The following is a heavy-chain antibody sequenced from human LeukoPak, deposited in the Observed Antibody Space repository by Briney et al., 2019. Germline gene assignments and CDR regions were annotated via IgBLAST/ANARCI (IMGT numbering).Heavy chain of an antibody. V-gene: IGHV3-7*01. CDR3: ARDGRITMVRGVQRFDY. Sequence: GGSLRLPCAASGFTFSSYWMSWVRQAPGKGLEGVANIKQDGSQKYYVDSVKGRFTISRDNAKNSLYLQMNSVGAEDTAVYDSARDGRITMVRGVQRFDYWGQGTLVTVSS. CDR1: GFTFSSYW. D-gene: IGHD3-10*01. CDR2: IKQDGSQK. J-gene: IGHJ4*02.